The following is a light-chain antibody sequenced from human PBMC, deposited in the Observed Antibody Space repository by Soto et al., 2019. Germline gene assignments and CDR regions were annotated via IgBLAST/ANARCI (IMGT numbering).Light chain of an antibody. CDR3: TSYTTSSTYV. J-gene: IGLJ1*01. CDR1: SSDVGGYNF. Sequence: QSALTQPASVSGSPGQSITISCTGTSSDVGGYNFVSWYQHHPGKAPKLIIYDVNNRPSGVSNRFSGSKSGNTASLTISGLQADYVADYYSTSYTTSSTYVFGTGTNVPVL. V-gene: IGLV2-14*03. CDR2: DVN.